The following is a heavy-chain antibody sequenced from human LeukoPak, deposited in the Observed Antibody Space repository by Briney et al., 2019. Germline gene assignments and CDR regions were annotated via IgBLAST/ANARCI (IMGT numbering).Heavy chain of an antibody. D-gene: IGHD3-10*01. J-gene: IGHJ5*02. V-gene: IGHV4-39*07. CDR3: TREVEGYSYASGRFLHFDP. CDR1: GDSIRSGSYH. CDR2: IYYSGST. Sequence: PSETLSLTCTVSGDSIRSGSYHWGWIRQPPGKGLEWIGSIYYSGSTYNNRSLKRRLTKSIDTSKNQFSLRLSSVTAADTAVYYCTREVEGYSYASGRFLHFDPWGQGTLVTVSS.